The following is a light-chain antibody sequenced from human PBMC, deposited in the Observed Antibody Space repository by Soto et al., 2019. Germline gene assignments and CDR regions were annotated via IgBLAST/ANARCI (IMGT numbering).Light chain of an antibody. CDR1: SSDVGGYNY. J-gene: IGLJ1*01. Sequence: QSALTQPASVSGSPLQSITISCTGTSSDVGGYNYVSWYQQHPGKAPKLMIYDVSNRPSGVSNRFSGSKSGNTASLTISGLQAEDEADYYCSSYTSRSTLYVFGTGTKVTVL. CDR2: DVS. CDR3: SSYTSRSTLYV. V-gene: IGLV2-14*01.